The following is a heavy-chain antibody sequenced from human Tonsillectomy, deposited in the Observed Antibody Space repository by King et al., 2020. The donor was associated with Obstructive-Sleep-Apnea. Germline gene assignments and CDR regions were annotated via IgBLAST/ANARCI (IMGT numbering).Heavy chain of an antibody. V-gene: IGHV4-59*01. CDR3: ARGVVATIFDY. CDR2: IYFSGGT. CDR1: GGSISSFY. D-gene: IGHD5-12*01. Sequence: QLQESGPGLVKPSETLSLTCTVSGGSISSFYWNWIRQPPGKGLEWIGYIYFSGGTNYNPSLKSRVTLTVATSKNQFSLKLSSVTAADTAVYYCARGVVATIFDYWGQGTLVTVSS. J-gene: IGHJ4*02.